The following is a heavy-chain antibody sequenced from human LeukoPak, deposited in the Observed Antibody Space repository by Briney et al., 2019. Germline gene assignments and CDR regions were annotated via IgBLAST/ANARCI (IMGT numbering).Heavy chain of an antibody. Sequence: SETLSLTCTVSGGSISSYYWSWIRQPAGKGLEWIGRIYTSGSTNYNPSLKSRVTMSVDTSKNQFSLNLSSVTAADTAVYYCARLHSSSPDIWYYYMDVWGKGTTVTVSS. CDR2: IYTSGST. V-gene: IGHV4-4*07. CDR1: GGSISSYY. CDR3: ARLHSSSPDIWYYYMDV. D-gene: IGHD6-13*01. J-gene: IGHJ6*03.